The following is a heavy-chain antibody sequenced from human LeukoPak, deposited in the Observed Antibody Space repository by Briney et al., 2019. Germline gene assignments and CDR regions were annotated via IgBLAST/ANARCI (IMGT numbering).Heavy chain of an antibody. Sequence: PGGSLRLSCAASGFTFSDYYMSWIRQAPGKGLEWVSSISSSSSYIYYADSVKGRFTISRDNAKNSLYLQMNSLRAEDTAVYYCAKDPNFYYCMDVWGKGTTVTISS. V-gene: IGHV3-11*05. CDR1: GFTFSDYY. J-gene: IGHJ6*03. CDR3: AKDPNFYYCMDV. CDR2: ISSSSSYI.